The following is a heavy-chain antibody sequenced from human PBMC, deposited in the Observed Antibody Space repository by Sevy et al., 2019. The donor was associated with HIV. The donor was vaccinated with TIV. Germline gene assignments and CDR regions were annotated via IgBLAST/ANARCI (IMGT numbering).Heavy chain of an antibody. CDR2: ISINNGDT. J-gene: IGHJ3*01. CDR3: ARDHPHPGFASKLDGRRSFDF. V-gene: IGHV1-18*01. CDR1: VYKFINYG. Sequence: ASVKVSCKASVYKFINYGISWVRQAPGQGLEWMGWISINNGDTNYAQKFQGRVTLTTDTSTTTAYMELRSLRLDDTAVYYCARDHPHPGFASKLDGRRSFDFWGQGTTVTVSS. D-gene: IGHD3-9*01.